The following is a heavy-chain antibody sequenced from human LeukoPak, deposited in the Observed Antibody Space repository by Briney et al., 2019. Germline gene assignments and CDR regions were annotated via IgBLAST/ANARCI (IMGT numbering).Heavy chain of an antibody. CDR3: AKRLGRRVNFDY. Sequence: PGGSLRLSCAASGFTFSSYSMNWVRQAPGKGLEWVSAISGSGGSTYYADSVKGRFTISRDNSKNTLYLQMNSLRAEDTAVYYCAKRLGRRVNFDYWGQGTLVTVSS. J-gene: IGHJ4*02. CDR1: GFTFSSYS. D-gene: IGHD6-25*01. V-gene: IGHV3-23*01. CDR2: ISGSGGST.